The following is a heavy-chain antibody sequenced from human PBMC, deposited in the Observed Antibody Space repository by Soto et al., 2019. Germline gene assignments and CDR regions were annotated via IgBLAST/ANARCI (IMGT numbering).Heavy chain of an antibody. V-gene: IGHV3-23*01. J-gene: IGHJ5*02. CDR2: ISGSGGST. CDR3: AKLSRGYYDILTGYSHWFDP. CDR1: GFTFSSYA. Sequence: PGGSLRLSCAASGFTFSSYAMSWVRQAPGKGLEWVSAISGSGGSTYYADSVKGRFTISRDNSKNTLYLQMNSLRAEDTAVYYCAKLSRGYYDILTGYSHWFDPWGQGTLVTVSS. D-gene: IGHD3-9*01.